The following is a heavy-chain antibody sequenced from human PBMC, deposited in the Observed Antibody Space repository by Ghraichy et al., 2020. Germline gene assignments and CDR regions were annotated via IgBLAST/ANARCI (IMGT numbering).Heavy chain of an antibody. CDR2: ISNSGNTI. V-gene: IGHV3-48*03. D-gene: IGHD6-13*01. CDR3: ALLAAAGTFYWLPHDYYAMDV. Sequence: GGSLRLSCVASGFRFSSYEMNWVRQAPGKGLEWLAYISNSGNTIQYADSVKGRFTISRDNAKNSLYLQMNSLRAGDTAVYFCALLAAAGTFYWLPHDYYAMDVWGQGTTVAVSS. J-gene: IGHJ6*02. CDR1: GFRFSSYE.